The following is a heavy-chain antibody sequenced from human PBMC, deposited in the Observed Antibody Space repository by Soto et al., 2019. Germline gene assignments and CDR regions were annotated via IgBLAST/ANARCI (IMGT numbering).Heavy chain of an antibody. CDR1: GFSVSDNY. Sequence: PVGSLRLSCAASGFSVSDNYMNWVRQAPGKGLEWVSIFYGGGTTSYADSVKGRFTISRDNSKNTVYLQMNSLRAEDTAVYYCAKKSPAAIQGWAYAMDVWGQGTTVTV. CDR2: FYGGGTT. D-gene: IGHD2-2*01. V-gene: IGHV3-53*01. CDR3: AKKSPAAIQGWAYAMDV. J-gene: IGHJ6*02.